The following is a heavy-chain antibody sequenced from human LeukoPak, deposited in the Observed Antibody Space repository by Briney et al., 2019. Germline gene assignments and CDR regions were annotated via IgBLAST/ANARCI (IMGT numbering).Heavy chain of an antibody. V-gene: IGHV3-23*01. CDR1: GFTFSSYA. D-gene: IGHD3-22*01. CDR2: ISGSGGST. Sequence: PGGSLRLSCAASGFTFSSYAMSWVRQAPGKGLEWVSAISGSGGSTYYADSVKGRFTISGDNSKNTLYLQMNSLRAEDTAVYYCAANSSGYYYYYWGPGTLVTVSS. J-gene: IGHJ4*02. CDR3: AANSSGYYYYY.